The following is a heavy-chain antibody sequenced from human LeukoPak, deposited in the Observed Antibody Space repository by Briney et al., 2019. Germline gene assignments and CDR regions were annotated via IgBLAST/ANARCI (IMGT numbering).Heavy chain of an antibody. Sequence: SETLSLTCAVYGGSFSGYYWSWIRQPPGKGLEWIGEINHSGSTNYNPSLKSRVTISVDTSKNQFSLKLSSVTAADTAVYYCARSYGYSSSSDFDYWGQGTLVTVSS. V-gene: IGHV4-34*01. CDR3: ARSYGYSSSSDFDY. CDR2: INHSGST. D-gene: IGHD6-13*01. J-gene: IGHJ4*02. CDR1: GGSFSGYY.